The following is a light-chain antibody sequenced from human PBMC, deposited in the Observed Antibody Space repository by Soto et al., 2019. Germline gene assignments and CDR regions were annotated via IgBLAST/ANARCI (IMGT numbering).Light chain of an antibody. CDR3: CSFAGSGTYV. CDR1: GSDVGSHNL. J-gene: IGLJ1*01. CDR2: EVN. Sequence: QSVLTQPASVSGSPGQSITISCTGTGSDVGSHNLVSWYQQHPGKAPKLIIYEVNKRPSGVSNRFSGSKSGNTASLTIFGLQTEDEADYYCCSFAGSGTYVFGTGTKVTVL. V-gene: IGLV2-23*02.